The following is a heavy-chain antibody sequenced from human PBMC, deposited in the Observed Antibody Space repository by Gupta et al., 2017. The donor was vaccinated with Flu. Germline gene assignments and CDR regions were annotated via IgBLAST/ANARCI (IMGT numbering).Heavy chain of an antibody. V-gene: IGHV4-39*02. CDR3: ARAVGEDSGLNKNDL. D-gene: IGHD3-10*01. CDR1: GASISSRYYF. Sequence: QVQLHESGPGLVRPAETLSLTCSVTGASISSRYYFWDWFRQPPGKGLEWIGSVYQSGTTFYNASVGTRVNICADTSSNRLSVSLTSVTAADTAVYYWARAVGEDSGLNKNDLWGQGTRVTVSS. J-gene: IGHJ5*02. CDR2: VYQSGTT.